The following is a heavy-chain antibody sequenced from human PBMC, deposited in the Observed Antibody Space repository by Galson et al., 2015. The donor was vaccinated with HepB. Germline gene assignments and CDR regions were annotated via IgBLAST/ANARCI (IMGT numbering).Heavy chain of an antibody. V-gene: IGHV3-66*02. Sequence: SLRLSCAASGLIVSNNYMTWVRQAPGKGLVWVSLIYGGGDTTYAASVRGRFTISRDISKSTLYGQMTSLATEDTAVYCCASSSDPTRNWHFDLWGRGTLVIVSS. CDR3: ASSSDPTRNWHFDL. J-gene: IGHJ2*01. CDR1: GLIVSNNY. CDR2: IYGGGDT. D-gene: IGHD6-19*01.